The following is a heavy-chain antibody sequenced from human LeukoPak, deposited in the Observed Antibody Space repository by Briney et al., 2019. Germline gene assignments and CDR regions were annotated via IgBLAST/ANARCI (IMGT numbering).Heavy chain of an antibody. CDR3: ARKWARRGYFDY. CDR2: INHSGST. V-gene: IGHV4-34*01. J-gene: IGHJ4*02. CDR1: GGSVTRDNYY. Sequence: KPSETLSLTCTVSGGSVTRDNYYWTWIRQPPGKGLEWIGEINHSGSTNYNPSLKSRVAISVDTSKNQFSLKLSSVTAADTAVYYCARKWARRGYFDYWGQGTLVTVSS. D-gene: IGHD6-6*01.